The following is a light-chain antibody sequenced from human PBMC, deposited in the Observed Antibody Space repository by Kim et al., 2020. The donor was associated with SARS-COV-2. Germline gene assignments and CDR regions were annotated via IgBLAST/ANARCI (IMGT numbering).Light chain of an antibody. CDR2: RNN. Sequence: RQTATLTCTGNTNNVGNQGATWLQHHQGHPPKLLSYRNNNRPSGISERFSTSRSGNTASLTITGLQPEDEADYYCAAWDISLSVWVFGGGTQLTV. CDR1: TNNVGNQG. CDR3: AAWDISLSVWV. J-gene: IGLJ3*02. V-gene: IGLV10-54*01.